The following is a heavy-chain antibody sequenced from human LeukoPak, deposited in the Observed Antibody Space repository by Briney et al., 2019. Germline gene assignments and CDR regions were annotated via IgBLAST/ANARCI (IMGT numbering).Heavy chain of an antibody. CDR3: ARGPLWFGDPLGYMDV. CDR1: GGSISSYY. CDR2: IYYSGST. D-gene: IGHD3-10*01. J-gene: IGHJ6*03. V-gene: IGHV4-59*01. Sequence: PSETLSLTCTVSGGSISSYYWSWIRQPPGKGLEWIGYIYYSGSTNYNPSLKSRVTISVDTSKNQFSLKLSSVTAADTAVYYCARGPLWFGDPLGYMDVWGKGTTVTISS.